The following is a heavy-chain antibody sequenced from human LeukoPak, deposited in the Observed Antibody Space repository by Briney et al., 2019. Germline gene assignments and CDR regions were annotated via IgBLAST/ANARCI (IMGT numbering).Heavy chain of an antibody. V-gene: IGHV1-24*01. CDR3: ARGGYSYGYDDDFDY. CDR1: GYTLTELS. Sequence: GASVKVSCKVSGYTLTELSMHWVRQAPGKGLEWMGGFDPEDGETIYAQKFQGRVTMTEDTSTDTAYMELSSLRSEDTAVYYCARGGYSYGYDDDFDYWGQGTLVTVSS. CDR2: FDPEDGET. J-gene: IGHJ4*02. D-gene: IGHD5-18*01.